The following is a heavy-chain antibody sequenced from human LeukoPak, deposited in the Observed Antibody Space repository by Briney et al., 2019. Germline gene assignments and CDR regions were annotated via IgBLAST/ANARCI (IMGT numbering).Heavy chain of an antibody. CDR2: IWYDGSNA. CDR1: GFTFSSYG. V-gene: IGHV3-33*01. D-gene: IGHD6-6*01. J-gene: IGHJ4*02. CDR3: ASYSSSSIAEY. Sequence: QTGGSLRLSCAVSGFTFSSYGMHWVRQAPGKGLEWVAVIWYDGSNAYYADSVKGRFTISRDNSKNTVYLQMNSLRAEDTAVYYCASYSSSSIAEYWGQGTLVTVSS.